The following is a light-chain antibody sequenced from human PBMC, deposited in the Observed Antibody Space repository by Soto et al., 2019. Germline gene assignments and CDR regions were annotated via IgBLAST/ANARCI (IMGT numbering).Light chain of an antibody. J-gene: IGKJ2*01. V-gene: IGKV3-20*01. CDR2: GAS. CDR1: QSISSSY. CDR3: QQYGSSSYT. Sequence: EIVLTQSPGTLSLSPGERATLSCRASQSISSSYLTWYQHKPGQAPRLLIYGASSRATGIPDRFSGSGSGTVFTLIISRLEPEDFAVYYCQQYGSSSYTFGQGTQLEIK.